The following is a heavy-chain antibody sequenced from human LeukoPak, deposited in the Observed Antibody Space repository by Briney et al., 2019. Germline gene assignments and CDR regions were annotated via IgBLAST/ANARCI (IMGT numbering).Heavy chain of an antibody. J-gene: IGHJ4*02. D-gene: IGHD3-22*01. CDR1: GFTFSSYA. V-gene: IGHV3-23*01. CDR3: AEVGNYYDSSGYYYYFDY. CDR2: ISGSGGST. Sequence: GGSLRLSCTASGFTFSSYAMSWVRQAPGKGLEWVSAISGSGGSTYYADSVKGGFTISRDNSKNTLYLQMNSLRAEDTAVYYCAEVGNYYDSSGYYYYFDYWGQGTLVTVSS.